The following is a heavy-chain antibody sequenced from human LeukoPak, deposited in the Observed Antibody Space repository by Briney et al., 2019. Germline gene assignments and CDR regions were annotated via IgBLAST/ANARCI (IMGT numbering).Heavy chain of an antibody. V-gene: IGHV1-8*02. D-gene: IGHD6-13*01. CDR2: MNPNSGNT. CDR3: ARGYSSSWYATDAFDI. Sequence: ASVKVSCKASGGTFSSYAISWVRQAPGQGLEWMGWMNPNSGNTGYAQKFQGRVTMTRNTSISTAYMELSSLRSEDTAVYYCARGYSSSWYATDAFDIWGQGTMVTVSS. J-gene: IGHJ3*02. CDR1: GGTFSSYA.